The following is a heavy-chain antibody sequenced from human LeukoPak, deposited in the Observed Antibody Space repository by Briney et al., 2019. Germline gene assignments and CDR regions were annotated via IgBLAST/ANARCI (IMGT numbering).Heavy chain of an antibody. V-gene: IGHV5-51*01. CDR2: IYPGDSDT. Sequence: GESLKISCKGSGYSFTSYWIGWVRQMPGKGLEWMGIIYPGDSDTRYSPSFQVQVTISADKSISTAYLQWSSLKASDTAMYYCARGQGRIYCSGGSCPVDNWFDPWGQGTLVTVSS. CDR3: ARGQGRIYCSGGSCPVDNWFDP. D-gene: IGHD2-15*01. J-gene: IGHJ5*02. CDR1: GYSFTSYW.